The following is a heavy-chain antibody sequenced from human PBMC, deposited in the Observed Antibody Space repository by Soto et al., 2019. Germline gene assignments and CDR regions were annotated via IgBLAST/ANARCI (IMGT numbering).Heavy chain of an antibody. V-gene: IGHV3-64D*06. CDR1: GFSFSGHT. CDR2: VGPDGGGA. J-gene: IGHJ4*02. CDR3: VNDVHTYAWC. D-gene: IGHD3-16*01. Sequence: PGGSLRLSCSASGFSFSGHTMYWVRQTPGKGLEYVSAVGPDGGGAYYADSVRGRFTISRDNFKNTLSLQMSSLRPEDTAIYYCVNDVHTYAWCGGRGTLVAVFS.